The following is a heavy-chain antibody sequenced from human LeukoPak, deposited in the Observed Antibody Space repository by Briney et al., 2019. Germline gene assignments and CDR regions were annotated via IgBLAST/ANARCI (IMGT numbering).Heavy chain of an antibody. CDR1: GYSFVSHW. D-gene: IGHD3-3*01. CDR2: IYPGDSDT. Sequence: GESLKISCKTSGYSFVSHWIVWVRQMPGKGLEWLGIIYPGDSDTRYSPSFQGQVTISADKSISTAYLHWSSLRASDTAMYYCARRPSYDFWSGYYGVDGLDVLGQGTMVTVSS. V-gene: IGHV5-51*01. CDR3: ARRPSYDFWSGYYGVDGLDV. J-gene: IGHJ3*01.